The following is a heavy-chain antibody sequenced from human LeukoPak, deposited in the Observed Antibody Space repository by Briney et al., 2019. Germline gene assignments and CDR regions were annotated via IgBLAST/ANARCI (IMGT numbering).Heavy chain of an antibody. D-gene: IGHD3-9*01. Sequence: GSLRLSCAVSGFTFSGFWMSWSRQAPGKGLEWIGEINHSGSTNYNPSLKSRVTISVDTSKNQFSLKLSSVTAADTAVYYCARGGGLRYFDWLGQGTLVTVSS. J-gene: IGHJ4*02. V-gene: IGHV4-34*01. CDR2: INHSGST. CDR3: ARGGGLRYFDW. CDR1: GFTFSGFW.